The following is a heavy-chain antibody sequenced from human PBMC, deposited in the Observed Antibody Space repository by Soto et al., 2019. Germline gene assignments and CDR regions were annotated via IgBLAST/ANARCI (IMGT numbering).Heavy chain of an antibody. CDR2: IYYSGST. CDR3: ARDRVPRYSSGWYYFDY. CDR1: GGSISSYY. J-gene: IGHJ4*02. V-gene: IGHV4-59*01. Sequence: SETLSLTCTVSGGSISSYYWSWIRQPPGKGLEWIGYIYYSGSTNYNPSLKSRVTISVDTSKNQFSLKLSSVTAADTAVYYRARDRVPRYSSGWYYFDYWGQGIMVTVSS. D-gene: IGHD6-19*01.